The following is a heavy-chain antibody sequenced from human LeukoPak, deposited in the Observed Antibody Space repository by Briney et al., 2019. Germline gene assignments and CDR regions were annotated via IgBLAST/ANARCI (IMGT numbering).Heavy chain of an antibody. CDR3: ARDSGYQLLWY. J-gene: IGHJ4*02. D-gene: IGHD2-2*01. CDR2: INAGNGKT. V-gene: IGHV1-3*01. Sequence: GASVTVSCTASGYTFTSYGISWVRQAPGQRLEWMGWINAGNGKTKYSQKFQGRVTITRDTSASTAYMELSSLRSEDTAVYYCARDSGYQLLWYWGQGTLVTVSS. CDR1: GYTFTSYG.